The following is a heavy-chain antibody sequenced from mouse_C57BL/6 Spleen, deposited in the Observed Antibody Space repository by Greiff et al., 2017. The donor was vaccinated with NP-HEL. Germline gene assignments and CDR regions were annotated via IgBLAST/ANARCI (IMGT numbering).Heavy chain of an antibody. Sequence: VQLQQSGPELVKPGASVKISCKASGYAFSSSWMNWVKQRPGKGLEWIGRIYPGDGDTNYNGKFKGKATLTADKSSSTAYMQLSSLTSEDSAVYCCAREGGNSPFAYWGQGTLVTVSA. D-gene: IGHD2-1*01. V-gene: IGHV1-82*01. J-gene: IGHJ3*01. CDR2: IYPGDGDT. CDR1: GYAFSSSW. CDR3: AREGGNSPFAY.